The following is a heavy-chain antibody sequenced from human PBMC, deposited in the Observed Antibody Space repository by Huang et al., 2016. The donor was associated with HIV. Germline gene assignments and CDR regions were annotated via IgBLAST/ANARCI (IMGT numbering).Heavy chain of an antibody. Sequence: EVPLVESGGGLVQPGGSLRLSCAASGFTVNSNYMTLVRQGPGKGLEWVSLLYHGGKAHYADSVKGRFTISGDISQNTVFLQMSSLRVEDTAVYYCARGRYGTPNAWGQGTLVTVSS. D-gene: IGHD5-18*01. CDR3: ARGRYGTPNA. CDR2: LYHGGKA. J-gene: IGHJ5*02. CDR1: GFTVNSNY. V-gene: IGHV3-53*01.